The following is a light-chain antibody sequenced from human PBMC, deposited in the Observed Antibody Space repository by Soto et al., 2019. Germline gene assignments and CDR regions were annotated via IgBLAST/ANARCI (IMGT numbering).Light chain of an antibody. J-gene: IGLJ2*01. CDR2: EVS. V-gene: IGLV2-14*01. CDR3: SSYTSSSTLVI. CDR1: NSDVGGYKY. Sequence: QSALTQPASVSGSPGQSITISCTGTNSDVGGYKYVSWYQQHPGKAPQLMIFEVSKRPSGVSNRFSASKSGNTASLTISGLQAEDEADYYCSSYTSSSTLVIFGGGTKLTVL.